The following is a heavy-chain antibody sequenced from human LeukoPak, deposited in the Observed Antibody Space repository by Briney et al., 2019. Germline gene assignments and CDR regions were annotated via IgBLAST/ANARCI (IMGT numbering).Heavy chain of an antibody. V-gene: IGHV3-23*01. D-gene: IGHD4-11*01. CDR3: ARGLPGGFDP. J-gene: IGHJ5*02. CDR1: GFTFSGSA. Sequence: GGSLRLSCAASGFTFSGSAMSWVRQAPGEGLEWVSLISYSGANSYYTDSVRGRFTISRENAKNSLYLQMNFLRAGDTAVYYCARGLPGGFDPWGQGTLVTVSS. CDR2: ISYSGANS.